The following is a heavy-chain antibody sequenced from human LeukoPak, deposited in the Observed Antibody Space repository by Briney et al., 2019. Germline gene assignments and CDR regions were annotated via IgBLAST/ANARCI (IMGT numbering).Heavy chain of an antibody. D-gene: IGHD3-22*01. V-gene: IGHV3-23*01. CDR1: GFTFSSYA. CDR2: ISGSGGST. CDR3: AKVSVITMVVVAITSTGLDY. Sequence: PGGSLRLSCAASGFTFSSYAMSWVRQAPGKGLEWVSAISGSGGSTYYADSVKGRFTISRDNSKNTLYLQMNSLRAEDTAVYYCAKVSVITMVVVAITSTGLDYWGQGTLVTVSS. J-gene: IGHJ4*02.